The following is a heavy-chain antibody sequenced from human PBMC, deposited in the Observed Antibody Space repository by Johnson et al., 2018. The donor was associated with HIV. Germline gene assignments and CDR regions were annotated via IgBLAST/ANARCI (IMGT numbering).Heavy chain of an antibody. Sequence: QVQLVESGGGVVQPGRSLRLSCAASGFTFSSYAMHWVRQAPGKGLEWVAVISYDGSNKYYADSVKGRFTISRDNSKNTLYLQMNSLRAEDTAGYYCGRPAAAGRDDAFDIWGQGTMVTVSS. D-gene: IGHD6-13*01. V-gene: IGHV3-30*04. CDR3: GRPAAAGRDDAFDI. CDR2: ISYDGSNK. J-gene: IGHJ3*02. CDR1: GFTFSSYA.